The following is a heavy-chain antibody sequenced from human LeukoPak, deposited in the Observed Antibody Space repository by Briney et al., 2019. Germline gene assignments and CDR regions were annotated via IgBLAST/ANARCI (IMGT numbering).Heavy chain of an antibody. J-gene: IGHJ4*02. CDR3: AKSDSSGWYVLDY. CDR1: GFTFSSYA. Sequence: PGGSLRLSCAASGFTFSSYAMSWVRQAPGKGLDWVSAISGSGGSTYYADSVKGRFTISRDNSKNTLYLQMNSLRAEDTAVYYCAKSDSSGWYVLDYWGQGTLVTVSS. D-gene: IGHD6-19*01. CDR2: ISGSGGST. V-gene: IGHV3-23*01.